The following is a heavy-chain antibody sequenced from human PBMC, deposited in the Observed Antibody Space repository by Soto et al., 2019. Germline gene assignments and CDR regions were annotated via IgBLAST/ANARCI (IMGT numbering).Heavy chain of an antibody. J-gene: IGHJ4*02. V-gene: IGHV4-59*01. D-gene: IGHD4-17*01. CDR2: ISNSGST. CDR3: ARVNNGDYGFDY. Sequence: SETLSLTCTVSGGSISTYYWSWIRQPPGKGLEWIGYISNSGSTNYNPSLKSRVTISVDTSKSQISLKLRSVTAADTAMYSCARVNNGDYGFDYWGQGTLVTAPQ. CDR1: GGSISTYY.